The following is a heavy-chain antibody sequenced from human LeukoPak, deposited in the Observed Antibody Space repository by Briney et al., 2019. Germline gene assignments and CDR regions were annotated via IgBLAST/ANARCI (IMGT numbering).Heavy chain of an antibody. CDR2: ISYDGNNK. D-gene: IGHD6-6*01. J-gene: IGHJ4*02. Sequence: GGSLRLSCAASGFTFSSYAMHWVRQAPGKGLEWVAVISYDGNNKYYADSVKGRFTISRDNSKNTLYLQMNSLRGEDTAVYYCARDKYSSSSGVDYWGQGTLVTVSS. V-gene: IGHV3-30-3*01. CDR3: ARDKYSSSSGVDY. CDR1: GFTFSSYA.